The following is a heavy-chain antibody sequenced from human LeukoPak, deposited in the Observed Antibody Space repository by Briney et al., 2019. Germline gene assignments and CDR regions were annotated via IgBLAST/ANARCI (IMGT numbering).Heavy chain of an antibody. D-gene: IGHD1-26*01. Sequence: PGGSLRLSCAASGFTVSSNYMSWVRQAPGKGLEWVSVIYSGGTTYYADSVKGQSTISRDNSKNTLYLQMNSLRAEDTAVYYCARERTGIVGESGYWGQGTLVTVSS. J-gene: IGHJ4*02. CDR3: ARERTGIVGESGY. V-gene: IGHV3-66*01. CDR1: GFTVSSNY. CDR2: IYSGGTT.